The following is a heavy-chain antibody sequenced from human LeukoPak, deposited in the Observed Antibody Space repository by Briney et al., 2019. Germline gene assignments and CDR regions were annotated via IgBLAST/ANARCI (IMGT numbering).Heavy chain of an antibody. J-gene: IGHJ4*02. V-gene: IGHV3-21*06. D-gene: IGHD6-13*01. Sequence: GGSLRLSCAASGFTFRSYSMKWVRQASGKGLECVSSTSSSSSYIYYADSVKGRFTISRDNAKNLLYLQMNSLRAEDTAVYYCARYSDTGYSSSWYSTPFDYWGQGTLVTVSS. CDR3: ARYSDTGYSSSWYSTPFDY. CDR1: GFTFRSYS. CDR2: TSSSSSYI.